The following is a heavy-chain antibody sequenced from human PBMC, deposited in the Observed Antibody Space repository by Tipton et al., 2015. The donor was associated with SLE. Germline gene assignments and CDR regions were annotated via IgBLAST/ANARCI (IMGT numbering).Heavy chain of an antibody. V-gene: IGHV3-23*01. Sequence: SLRLSCAASGFTFSSYAMSWVRQAPGKGLEWVSAISGSGGSTYYADSVKGRFTISRDNSKNTLYLQMNSLRAEDTAVYYCAKGRSGSGWPHGYWGQGTLVTVSS. CDR1: GFTFSSYA. D-gene: IGHD6-19*01. CDR2: ISGSGGST. CDR3: AKGRSGSGWPHGY. J-gene: IGHJ4*02.